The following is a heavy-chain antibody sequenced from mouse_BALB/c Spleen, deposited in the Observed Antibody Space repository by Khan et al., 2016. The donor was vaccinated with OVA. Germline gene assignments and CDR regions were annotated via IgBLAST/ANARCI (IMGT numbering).Heavy chain of an antibody. J-gene: IGHJ3*01. D-gene: IGHD2-4*01. Sequence: QVQLKQSGPGLVQPSQSLSITCTASGFSLTSYGVHWVRQSPGKGLEWLGVIWSGGSTDHNAAFISRLSICKDNTKSKVFFKINSLQANDTAIFYCARSYDYDESLAYWGQGTLVTVSA. CDR2: IWSGGST. CDR1: GFSLTSYG. CDR3: ARSYDYDESLAY. V-gene: IGHV2-2*02.